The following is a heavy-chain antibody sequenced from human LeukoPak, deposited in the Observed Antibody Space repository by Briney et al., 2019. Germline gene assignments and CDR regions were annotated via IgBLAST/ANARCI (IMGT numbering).Heavy chain of an antibody. J-gene: IGHJ6*02. Sequence: SETLSLTCTVSGGSISSYYWSWIRQPPGKGLEWIGYIYYRGSTNYNPSLKSRVTISVDTSKNQFSLKLSSVTAADTAVYYCAGGHSSWYGYYNGMDVWGQGTTVTVSS. CDR3: AGGHSSWYGYYNGMDV. CDR2: IYYRGST. D-gene: IGHD6-13*01. CDR1: GGSISSYY. V-gene: IGHV4-59*01.